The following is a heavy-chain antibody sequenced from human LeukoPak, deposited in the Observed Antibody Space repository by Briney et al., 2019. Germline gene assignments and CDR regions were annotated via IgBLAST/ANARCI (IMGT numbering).Heavy chain of an antibody. CDR1: GYTFTSYG. Sequence: EASVKVSCKASGYTFTSYGISWVRQAPGQGLEWMGWISAYNGNTNYAQKLQGRVTMTTDTSTSTAYMGLRSLRSDDTAVYYCARDVVVPAAILRFDPWGQGTLATVSS. CDR3: ARDVVVPAAILRFDP. CDR2: ISAYNGNT. V-gene: IGHV1-18*01. D-gene: IGHD2-2*02. J-gene: IGHJ5*02.